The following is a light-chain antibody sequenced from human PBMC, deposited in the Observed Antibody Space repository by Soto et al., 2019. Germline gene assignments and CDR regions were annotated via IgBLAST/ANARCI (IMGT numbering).Light chain of an antibody. CDR1: QGIRNF. V-gene: IGKV1-27*01. Sequence: DIQMTQSPTSLSASVGDRVTITCRASQGIRNFVAWYQQKPGKAPKLLIYEASTLQSGVPSRFSGSGSGTVFTLTSNSLQPEDVTTYSCQNYSTVPVFGPGTKVEIK. J-gene: IGKJ3*01. CDR3: QNYSTVPV. CDR2: EAS.